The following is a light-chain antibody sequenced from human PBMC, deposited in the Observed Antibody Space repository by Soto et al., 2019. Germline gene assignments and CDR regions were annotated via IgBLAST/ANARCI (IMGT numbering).Light chain of an antibody. CDR1: TGAVTTGHY. V-gene: IGLV7-46*01. J-gene: IGLJ2*01. CDR2: DTN. Sequence: QTVVTQEPSLTVSPGGTVTLTCGSNTGAVTTGHYPSWFQQKPGQAPRTLIYDTNNKHSWTPARFSGSLLGGKAALTLSGAQPEDEADYYCLLSYRGVGVFGGGTKVTVL. CDR3: LLSYRGVGV.